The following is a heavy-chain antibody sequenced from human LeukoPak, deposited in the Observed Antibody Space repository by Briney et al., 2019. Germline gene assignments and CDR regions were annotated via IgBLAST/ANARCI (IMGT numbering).Heavy chain of an antibody. D-gene: IGHD2-2*01. CDR2: ISYDGSNK. J-gene: IGHJ4*02. CDR1: GFTFSSYA. Sequence: GRSLRLSCAASGFTFSSYAMHWVRQAPGKGLEWVAVISYDGSNKYYADSVKGRFTISRDNSKNTLYLQMNSLRAEDTAVYYCARDYTCPNLHCSSTSCYFGGADYWGQGTLVTVSS. V-gene: IGHV3-30-3*01. CDR3: ARDYTCPNLHCSSTSCYFGGADY.